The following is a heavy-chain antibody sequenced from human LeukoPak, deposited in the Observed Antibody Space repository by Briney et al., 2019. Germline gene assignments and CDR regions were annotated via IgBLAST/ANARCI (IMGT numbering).Heavy chain of an antibody. CDR1: GFTFSSYD. Sequence: GGSLRLSCAASGFTFSSYDMHWVRHATGKGLEWVSAIGTAGDTYYPGSVKGRFTISRENAKNSLYLQMNSLRAGDTAVYYCARALGSGGDTAFDYWGQGTLVTVSS. V-gene: IGHV3-13*01. CDR2: IGTAGDT. CDR3: ARALGSGGDTAFDY. D-gene: IGHD5-18*01. J-gene: IGHJ4*02.